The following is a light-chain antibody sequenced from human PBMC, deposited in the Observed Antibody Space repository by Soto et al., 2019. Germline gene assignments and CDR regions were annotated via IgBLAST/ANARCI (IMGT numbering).Light chain of an antibody. V-gene: IGLV3-21*02. Sequence: SDQGTQPPWVSVAPGQMSRITCGGNNIGSKSVHWYQQKPGQAPVLVVYDDSDRPSGIPERFSGSNSGNTATLTISRVEAGDEADYYCEVWDSSSDHPRLFGTGTKVTV. CDR2: DDS. CDR1: NIGSKS. J-gene: IGLJ1*01. CDR3: EVWDSSSDHPRL.